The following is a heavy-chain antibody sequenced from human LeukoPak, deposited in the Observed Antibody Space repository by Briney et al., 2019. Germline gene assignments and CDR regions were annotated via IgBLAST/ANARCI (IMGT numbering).Heavy chain of an antibody. Sequence: GGSLRLSCAASGFTFSGYSMNWVCQAPGRGLEWLSYISSGSRTIFYGDSVKGRFIISRDNAKNSLYLLMNSLRADDTAVYYCARESITGDRDFDYWGQGTLITVSS. D-gene: IGHD7-27*01. V-gene: IGHV3-48*01. CDR3: ARESITGDRDFDY. CDR1: GFTFSGYS. CDR2: ISSGSRTI. J-gene: IGHJ4*02.